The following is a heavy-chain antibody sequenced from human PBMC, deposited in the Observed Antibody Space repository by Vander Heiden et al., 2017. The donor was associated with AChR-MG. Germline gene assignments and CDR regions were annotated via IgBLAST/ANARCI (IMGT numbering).Heavy chain of an antibody. V-gene: IGHV1-69*06. CDR1: GGTFSNQA. J-gene: IGHJ4*02. CDR2: ITPIFETP. D-gene: IGHD4-17*01. CDR3: AKGPNDDSPKMVFLTY. Sequence: QVQLVQSGAELKKPGSSVKVSCNASGGTFSNQAINWVRQAPGQSLEWMGGITPIFETPNYARKFQGRISITADKSTNTAYMELRSLRFEDTAIYYCAKGPNDDSPKMVFLTYWGQGTLVTVSS.